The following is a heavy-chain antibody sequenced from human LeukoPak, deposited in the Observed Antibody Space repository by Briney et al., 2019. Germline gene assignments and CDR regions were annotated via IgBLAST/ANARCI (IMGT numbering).Heavy chain of an antibody. V-gene: IGHV3-15*01. CDR1: GFPFSNAW. CDR3: TTVIAYDSNGQ. Sequence: GGSLRLSCAASGFPFSNAWMSWVRQAPGKGLEWVGRIKSKTDGGTTDYAAPVKGRLTISRDDSKNTLYLQMNSLKTEDTAMYYCTTVIAYDSNGQGGQGTLVTVSS. D-gene: IGHD3-22*01. J-gene: IGHJ4*02. CDR2: IKSKTDGGTT.